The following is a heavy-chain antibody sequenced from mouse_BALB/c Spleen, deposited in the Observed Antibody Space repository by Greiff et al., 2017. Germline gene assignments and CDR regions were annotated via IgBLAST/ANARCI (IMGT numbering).Heavy chain of an antibody. Sequence: VQVVESGAELARPGASVKLSCKASGYTFTSYWMQWVKQRPGQGLEWIGAIYPGDGDTRYTQKFKGKATLTADKSSSTAYMQLSSLASEDSAVYYCARIGYYGSDWYFDVWGAGTTVTVSS. CDR2: IYPGDGDT. V-gene: IGHV1-87*01. CDR3: ARIGYYGSDWYFDV. D-gene: IGHD1-1*01. CDR1: GYTFTSYW. J-gene: IGHJ1*01.